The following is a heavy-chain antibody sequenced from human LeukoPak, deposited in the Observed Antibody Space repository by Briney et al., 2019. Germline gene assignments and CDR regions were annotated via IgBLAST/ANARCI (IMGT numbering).Heavy chain of an antibody. CDR3: AIMSPELVTPFDY. V-gene: IGHV5-51*01. Sequence: GESLKISCKGSGYSFTSYWIGWVRQMPGKGLEWMGIIYPGDSDTRYSPSFQGQVTISADKSISTAYLQWSSLKASDTAMYYCAIMSPELVTPFDYWGQGTLVTVSS. D-gene: IGHD4-23*01. CDR1: GYSFTSYW. J-gene: IGHJ4*02. CDR2: IYPGDSDT.